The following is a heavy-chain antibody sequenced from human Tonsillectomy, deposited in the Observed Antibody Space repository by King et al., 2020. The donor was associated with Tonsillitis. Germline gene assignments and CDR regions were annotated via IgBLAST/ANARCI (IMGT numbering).Heavy chain of an antibody. CDR3: AKDYAWKGWGDYYYGMDV. Sequence: VQLVESGGGVVQPGRSLRLSCAASGFTFSNYGMHWVRQAPGKGLEWVAVISYDANNKDYADSVKGRFTISRANSKNTLYLQMNSLRTEDTAVYYCAKDYAWKGWGDYYYGMDVWGQGTTVTVSS. V-gene: IGHV3-30*18. CDR2: ISYDANNK. CDR1: GFTFSNYG. D-gene: IGHD1-1*01. J-gene: IGHJ6*02.